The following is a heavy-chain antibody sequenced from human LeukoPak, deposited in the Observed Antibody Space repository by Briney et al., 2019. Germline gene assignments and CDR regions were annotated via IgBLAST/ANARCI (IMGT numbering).Heavy chain of an antibody. CDR2: IYYSGST. CDR1: GGSISSYY. D-gene: IGHD6-13*01. V-gene: IGHV4-59*12. Sequence: PSETLSLTCTVSGGSISSYYWSWIRQPPGKGLEWIGYIYYSGSTNYNPSLKSRVTISVDTSKNQFSLKLSSVTAADTAVYYCARAGIAAAGHPDYFDYWGQGTLVTVSS. J-gene: IGHJ4*02. CDR3: ARAGIAAAGHPDYFDY.